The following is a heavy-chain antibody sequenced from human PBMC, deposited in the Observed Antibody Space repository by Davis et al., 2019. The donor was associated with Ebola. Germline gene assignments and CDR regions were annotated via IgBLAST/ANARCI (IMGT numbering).Heavy chain of an antibody. Sequence: GESLKISCTASGFTFGNYAMSWFRQAPGKGLEWVSFIRGRSYGGTTEYAASVKGRFTISRDDSKSIAYLQMNSRKTEDTAVYYCTRGVIGYGDSRGTGFDPWGQGTLVTVSS. J-gene: IGHJ5*02. CDR1: GFTFGNYA. V-gene: IGHV3-49*03. CDR3: TRGVIGYGDSRGTGFDP. CDR2: IRGRSYGGTT. D-gene: IGHD1-1*01.